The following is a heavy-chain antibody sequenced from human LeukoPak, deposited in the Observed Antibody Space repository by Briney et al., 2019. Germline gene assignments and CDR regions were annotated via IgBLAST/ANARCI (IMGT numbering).Heavy chain of an antibody. CDR1: GGSISSSSYY. J-gene: IGHJ4*02. D-gene: IGHD3-10*01. Sequence: SETLSLTCTVSGGSISSSSYYWGWIRQPPGKGLEWIGSIYYSGSTYYNPSLKSRVTISVDTSKNQISLKLSSVTAADTAVYYCARMPSITRGYFDYWGQGTLVTVSS. CDR3: ARMPSITRGYFDY. V-gene: IGHV4-39*01. CDR2: IYYSGST.